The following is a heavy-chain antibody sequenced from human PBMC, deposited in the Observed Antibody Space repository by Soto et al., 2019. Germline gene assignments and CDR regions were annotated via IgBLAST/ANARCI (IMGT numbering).Heavy chain of an antibody. CDR2: INWNSGSI. CDR1: GFTFDDSA. Sequence: PGGSLRLSCAASGFTFDDSAMPWVRQVPGKGLEWVSGINWNSGSIGYGDSVRGRFAISRDNAKNSLQRQMNCLSADDTAFYYCVKDESINWYSGHFRHWGQGTLVTVSS. CDR3: VKDESINWYSGHFRH. V-gene: IGHV3-9*01. J-gene: IGHJ1*01. D-gene: IGHD6-13*01.